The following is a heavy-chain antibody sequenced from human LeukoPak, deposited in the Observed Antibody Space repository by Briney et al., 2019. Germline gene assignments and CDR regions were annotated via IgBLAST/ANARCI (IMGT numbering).Heavy chain of an antibody. CDR2: IYYSGST. Sequence: PSETLSLTCTVSGGSISSYYWSWIRQPPGKGLEWIGYIYYSGSTNYNPSLKSRVTISVDTSKNQFSLRLSSVTAADTAVYYCARALSITIFGVVIPEGFDPWGQGTLVTVSS. V-gene: IGHV4-59*01. CDR3: ARALSITIFGVVIPEGFDP. J-gene: IGHJ5*02. CDR1: GGSISSYY. D-gene: IGHD3-3*01.